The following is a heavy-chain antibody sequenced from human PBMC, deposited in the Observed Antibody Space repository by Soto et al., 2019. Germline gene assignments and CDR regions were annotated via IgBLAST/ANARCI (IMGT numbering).Heavy chain of an antibody. CDR1: GGTFSSYA. J-gene: IGHJ6*02. CDR3: ARSGPVAVDIVVVPAAYYYGMDV. D-gene: IGHD2-2*01. V-gene: IGHV1-69*13. CDR2: IIPIFGTA. Sequence: SVKVSCKASGGTFSSYAISWVRQAPGQGLEWMGGIIPIFGTANYAQKFQGRVTITADESTSTAYMELSSLRSEDTAVYYCARSGPVAVDIVVVPAAYYYGMDVWGQGTTVTVSS.